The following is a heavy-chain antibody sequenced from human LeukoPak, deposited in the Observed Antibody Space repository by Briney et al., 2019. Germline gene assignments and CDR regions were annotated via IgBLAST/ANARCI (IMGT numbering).Heavy chain of an antibody. CDR3: ASSVGSTDY. CDR2: INHRGST. V-gene: IGHV4-34*01. D-gene: IGHD1-26*01. CDR1: GESLSKYY. J-gene: IGHJ4*02. Sequence: KPSETLSLTCAVYGESLSKYYWTWLRQSPGKGLEWIGEINHRGSTNLNPSLKSRVTLSVDTSKRQFSLKLTSVTAADAAVYYCASSVGSTDYWGQGTLVTVSS.